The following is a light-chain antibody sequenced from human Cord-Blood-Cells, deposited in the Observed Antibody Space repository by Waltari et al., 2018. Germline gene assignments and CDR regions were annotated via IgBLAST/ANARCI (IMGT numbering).Light chain of an antibody. CDR1: SSDVGSYNL. J-gene: IGLJ3*02. CDR2: EGR. V-gene: IGLV2-23*01. Sequence: QSALTQPASVSGSPGQSITISCTGTSSDVGSYNLVSWYQQHPGKAPKLMVYEGRKRPSGVSNRFSGSKSGNTASLTISGLQAEAEADYYCCSYAGSSTLVFGGGTKLTVL. CDR3: CSYAGSSTLV.